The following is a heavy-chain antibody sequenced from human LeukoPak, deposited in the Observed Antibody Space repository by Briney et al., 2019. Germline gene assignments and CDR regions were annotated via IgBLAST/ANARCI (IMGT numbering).Heavy chain of an antibody. CDR1: GLTVSSNY. Sequence: GGSLRLSCAASGLTVSSNYMSWVRQAPGKGLEWVSVIYSGGSTYYADSVKGRFTISRDNSKNTLYLQMNSLRAEDTAVYYCARVKQLVNYYYYYMDVWGKGTTVTVSS. D-gene: IGHD6-6*01. CDR3: ARVKQLVNYYYYYMDV. J-gene: IGHJ6*03. CDR2: IYSGGST. V-gene: IGHV3-66*02.